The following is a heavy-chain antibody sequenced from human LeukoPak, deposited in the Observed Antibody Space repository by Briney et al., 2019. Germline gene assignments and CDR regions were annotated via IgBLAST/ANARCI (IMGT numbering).Heavy chain of an antibody. CDR1: GLTFSNFW. Sequence: GGSLRLSCLASGLTFSNFWMTWLRQAPGKGLEWVANIKQDGSETYYSDSVRGRFTIPRDNAKHSMYLQMNSLRAEDTALYYCVGCSGGSCSDFDYWGRGTLVTVSS. V-gene: IGHV3-7*01. J-gene: IGHJ4*02. CDR2: IKQDGSET. D-gene: IGHD2-15*01. CDR3: VGCSGGSCSDFDY.